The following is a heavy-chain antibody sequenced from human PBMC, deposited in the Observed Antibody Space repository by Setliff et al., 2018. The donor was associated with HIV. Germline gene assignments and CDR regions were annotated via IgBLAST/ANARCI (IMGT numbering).Heavy chain of an antibody. CDR2: ISYSGIT. J-gene: IGHJ4*02. CDR1: GGSISSQY. CDR3: ARDMMRWLVMVPGATRGYFDA. V-gene: IGHV4-59*11. Sequence: SETLSLTCTVSGGSISSQYWSWIRQPPGKGLEWIGYISYSGITHYNPSLESRATISVDTSMNYLSLNLTSVTAADTAVYFCARDMMRWLVMVPGATRGYFDAWGQGALVTVSS. D-gene: IGHD3-16*01.